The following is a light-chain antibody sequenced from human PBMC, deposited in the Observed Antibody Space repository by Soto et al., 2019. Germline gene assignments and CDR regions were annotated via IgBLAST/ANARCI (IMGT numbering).Light chain of an antibody. J-gene: IGKJ4*01. Sequence: DIQMIQSPSSLSASQGDRVTITCRASKIVNTYLNWYHHKPGKAPKLLIYAPASLESGVPSRFSGSGTGTQFTLTISRRQPEDSAVYYCEQSSSAPITFGPATKVEIX. CDR1: KIVNTY. V-gene: IGKV1-39*01. CDR3: EQSSSAPIT. CDR2: APA.